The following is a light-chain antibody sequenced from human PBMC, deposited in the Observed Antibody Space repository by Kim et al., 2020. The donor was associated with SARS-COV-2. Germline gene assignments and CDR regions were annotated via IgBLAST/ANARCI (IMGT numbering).Light chain of an antibody. CDR3: QSYDSSAWV. CDR2: EDN. J-gene: IGLJ3*02. CDR1: SGSIASNY. V-gene: IGLV6-57*03. Sequence: GKTVTISCTRSSGSIASNYVQWYQQRPGSAPTTVIYEDNQRPSGVPDRFSGSIDSSSNSASLTISGLKTEDEADCYCQSYDSSAWVFGGGTQLTVL.